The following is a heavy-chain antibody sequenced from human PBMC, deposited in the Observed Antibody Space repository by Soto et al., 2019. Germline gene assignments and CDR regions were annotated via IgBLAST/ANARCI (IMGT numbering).Heavy chain of an antibody. J-gene: IGHJ5*02. CDR3: ARDVHYDILTGYYVKSWFDP. CDR2: ISSSSSYI. D-gene: IGHD3-9*01. V-gene: IGHV3-21*01. Sequence: GGSLRLSCAASGFTFSSYSVNWVRQAPGKGLEWVSSISSSSSYIYYADSVKGRFTISRDNAKNSLYLQMNSLRAEDTAVYYCARDVHYDILTGYYVKSWFDPWGQGTLVTVSS. CDR1: GFTFSSYS.